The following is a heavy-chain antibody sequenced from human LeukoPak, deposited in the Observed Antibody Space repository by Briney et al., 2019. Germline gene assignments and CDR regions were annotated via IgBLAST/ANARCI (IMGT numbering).Heavy chain of an antibody. CDR1: GFTFRSCA. D-gene: IGHD3-16*02. Sequence: GGSLRLSCAASGFTFRSCAMHWVRQAPGKGLEWVAVISYDGNNKYYADSVKGRFTISRDNSKNTLYLQMNSLRAEDTAVYYCAKPIMITFGGVIGHDAFDIWGQGTMITVSS. CDR2: ISYDGNNK. CDR3: AKPIMITFGGVIGHDAFDI. V-gene: IGHV3-30-3*02. J-gene: IGHJ3*02.